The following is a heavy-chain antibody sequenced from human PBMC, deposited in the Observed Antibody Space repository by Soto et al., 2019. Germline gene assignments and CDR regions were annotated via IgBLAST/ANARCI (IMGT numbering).Heavy chain of an antibody. J-gene: IGHJ4*02. CDR2: IYWDDDK. CDR1: GFSLTTSGVG. Sequence: QITLNESGPTVVKPAETLTLTCTFSGFSLTTSGVGVGWIRQSPGKAPEWLALIYWDDDKRYSASLKSRLTNTKDTTKNQGVLTMASVDPADTATYYCAHRILRTVFGLVTTTAIYFDSWGQGTPVVVSS. V-gene: IGHV2-5*02. CDR3: AHRILRTVFGLVTTTAIYFDS. D-gene: IGHD3-3*01.